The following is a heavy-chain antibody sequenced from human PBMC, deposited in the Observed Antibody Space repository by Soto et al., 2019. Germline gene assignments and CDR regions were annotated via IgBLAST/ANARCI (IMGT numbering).Heavy chain of an antibody. CDR1: GYTFTSYY. Sequence: ASVKVSCKASGYTFTSYYMHWVRQAPGQGLEWMGIINPSGGSASYAQKFQGRVTMTRDTSTSTVYMELSSLRSEDTAVYYCARDFVVEYYYDSSGHDAFDIWGQGTMVTVSS. CDR3: ARDFVVEYYYDSSGHDAFDI. V-gene: IGHV1-46*01. CDR2: INPSGGSA. D-gene: IGHD3-22*01. J-gene: IGHJ3*02.